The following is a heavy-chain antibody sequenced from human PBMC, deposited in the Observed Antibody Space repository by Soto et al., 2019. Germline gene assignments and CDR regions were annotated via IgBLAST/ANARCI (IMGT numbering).Heavy chain of an antibody. J-gene: IGHJ6*02. D-gene: IGHD6-13*01. CDR1: GFSISSYG. V-gene: IGHV3-30*18. Sequence: GGSLRHSCPASGFSISSYGMHRVRQAPGKGLEWVAVISYDGSNKYYADSVKGRFTISRDNSKNTLYLQMNSLRAEDTAVYYCAKGVEQLAYYYYGMDVWGQGTTVTVSS. CDR3: AKGVEQLAYYYYGMDV. CDR2: ISYDGSNK.